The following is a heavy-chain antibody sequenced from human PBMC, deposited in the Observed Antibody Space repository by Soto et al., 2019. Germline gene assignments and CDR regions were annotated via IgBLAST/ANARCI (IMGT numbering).Heavy chain of an antibody. CDR2: ISNSGADT. CDR3: ARLHDFWRGPRHYFDY. V-gene: IGHV3-23*01. Sequence: GGSLRLSCADSELIFRKDAMGWVRQAPGKGLEWVSGISNSGADTYYADSVKGRFTISKDNSKSILYLEMDRLRVDDTALYYCARLHDFWRGPRHYFDYWGQGTLVTVSS. D-gene: IGHD3-3*01. CDR1: ELIFRKDA. J-gene: IGHJ4*01.